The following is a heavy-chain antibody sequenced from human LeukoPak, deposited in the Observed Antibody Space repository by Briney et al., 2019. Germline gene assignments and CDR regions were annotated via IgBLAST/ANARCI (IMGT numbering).Heavy chain of an antibody. CDR3: ARDDSSGYIDY. CDR1: GGTFSSYA. Sequence: ASVKVSCKASGGTFSSYAISWVRQAPGQGLEWMGGIIPIFGTANYAQKFQGRVTITTDESTSTAYMELRSLRSDDTAVYYCARDDSSGYIDYWGQGTLVTVSS. D-gene: IGHD3-22*01. CDR2: IIPIFGTA. J-gene: IGHJ4*02. V-gene: IGHV1-69*05.